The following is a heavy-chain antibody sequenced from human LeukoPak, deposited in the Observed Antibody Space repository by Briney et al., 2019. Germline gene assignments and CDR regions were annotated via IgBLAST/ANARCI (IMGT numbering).Heavy chain of an antibody. V-gene: IGHV1-69*13. Sequence: ASVKVSCKASGYTFPSYAISWVRQAPGQGLEWMGGIIPIFGTANYAQKFQGRVTITADESTSTAYMELSSLRSEDTAVYYCARDTLMVRGVLGYWGQGTLVTVSS. J-gene: IGHJ4*02. CDR1: GYTFPSYA. CDR3: ARDTLMVRGVLGY. CDR2: IIPIFGTA. D-gene: IGHD3-10*01.